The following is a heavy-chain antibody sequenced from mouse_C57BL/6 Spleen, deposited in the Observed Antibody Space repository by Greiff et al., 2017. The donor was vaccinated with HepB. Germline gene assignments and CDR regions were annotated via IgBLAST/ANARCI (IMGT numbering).Heavy chain of an antibody. V-gene: IGHV5-17*01. D-gene: IGHD2-4*01. CDR1: GFTFSDYG. Sequence: EVKVEESGGGLVKPGGSLKLSCAASGFTFSDYGMHWVRQAPEKGLEWVAYISSGSSTIYYADTVKGRFTISRDNAKNTLFLQMTSLRSEDTAMYYCARLDYLPNWYFDVWGTGTTVTVSS. J-gene: IGHJ1*03. CDR2: ISSGSSTI. CDR3: ARLDYLPNWYFDV.